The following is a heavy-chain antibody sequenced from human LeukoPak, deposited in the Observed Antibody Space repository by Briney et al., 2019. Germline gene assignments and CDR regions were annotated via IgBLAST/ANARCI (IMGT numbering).Heavy chain of an antibody. Sequence: PGGSLRLSCAASGFTFDDYAMHWVRQAPGKGLEWVSGISWNSGSIAYADSVKGRFTISRDNAKNSLYLQMNSLRAEDTALYYCAKTPRYDFWSGFNWFDPWGQGTLVTVSS. CDR2: ISWNSGSI. CDR1: GFTFDDYA. J-gene: IGHJ5*02. CDR3: AKTPRYDFWSGFNWFDP. V-gene: IGHV3-9*01. D-gene: IGHD3-3*01.